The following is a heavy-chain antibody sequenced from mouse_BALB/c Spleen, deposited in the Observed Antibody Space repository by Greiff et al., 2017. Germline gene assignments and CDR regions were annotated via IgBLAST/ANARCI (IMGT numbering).Heavy chain of an antibody. V-gene: IGHV1S126*01. CDR3: ARDYCNSYAMDY. J-gene: IGHJ4*01. CDR1: GYTFTSYW. CDR2: IHPSDSET. D-gene: IGHD2-1*01. Sequence: VQLQESGPELVKPGALVKISCKASGYTFTSYWMNWVKQRPGQGLEWIGMIHPSDSETRLNQKFKDKATLTVDKSSSTAYMQLSSPTSEDSAVYYCARDYCNSYAMDYWGQGTSVTVSS.